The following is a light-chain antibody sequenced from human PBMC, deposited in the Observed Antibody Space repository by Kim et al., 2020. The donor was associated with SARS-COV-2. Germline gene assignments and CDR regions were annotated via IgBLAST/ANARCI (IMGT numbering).Light chain of an antibody. V-gene: IGKV1-39*01. CDR3: QQSYSTPRT. CDR1: QSVSSD. Sequence: DIQMTQSPSSLSASVGDRVTITCRASQSVSSDLNWYQQKPGKAPNLLIYGASTLQSEVPSRFSGSGSGTDFTLTISSLQPEDFATYYCQQSYSTPRTFGQGTKLEI. J-gene: IGKJ2*01. CDR2: GAS.